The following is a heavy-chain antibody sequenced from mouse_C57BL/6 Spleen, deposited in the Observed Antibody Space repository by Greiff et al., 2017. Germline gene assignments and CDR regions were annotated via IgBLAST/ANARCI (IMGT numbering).Heavy chain of an antibody. CDR3: ARGDYYAMDY. Sequence: QVQLQQPGAELVRPGSSVKLSCKASGYTFTSYWMHWVKQRPIQGLEWIGNIDPSDSETHYNQKFKDKATLTVDKSSSTAYMQLSSLTSEESAVYYCARGDYYAMDYWGQGTSVTVSS. CDR2: IDPSDSET. CDR1: GYTFTSYW. V-gene: IGHV1-52*01. J-gene: IGHJ4*01.